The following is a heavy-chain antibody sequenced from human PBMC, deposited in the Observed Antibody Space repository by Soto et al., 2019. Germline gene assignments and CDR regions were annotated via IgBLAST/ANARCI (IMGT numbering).Heavy chain of an antibody. CDR1: VGSFSGYY. J-gene: IGHJ6*02. D-gene: IGHD2-2*02. V-gene: IGHV4-34*01. Sequence: ETLSLTCAVYVGSFSGYYWSWIRQPPGKGLEWIGEINHSGSTNYNPSLKSRVTISVDTSKNQFSLKLSSVTAADTAVYYCARFGYCSSTSCYTGAYYYYGMDVWGQGTTVTVSS. CDR2: INHSGST. CDR3: ARFGYCSSTSCYTGAYYYYGMDV.